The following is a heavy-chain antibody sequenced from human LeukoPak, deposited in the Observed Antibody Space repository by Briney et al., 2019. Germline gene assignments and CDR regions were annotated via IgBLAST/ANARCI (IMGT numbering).Heavy chain of an antibody. V-gene: IGHV3-23*01. D-gene: IGHD6-19*01. CDR2: ISNNGGYT. Sequence: GGSLRLSCAASGFTFSSSAMSWVRQAPGKGLEWVSAISNNGGYTYYADSVQGRFTISRDNSMSTLCLQMNSLRAEDTAVYYCAKDDRGSGWYYFDYWGQGTLVTVSS. J-gene: IGHJ4*02. CDR1: GFTFSSSA. CDR3: AKDDRGSGWYYFDY.